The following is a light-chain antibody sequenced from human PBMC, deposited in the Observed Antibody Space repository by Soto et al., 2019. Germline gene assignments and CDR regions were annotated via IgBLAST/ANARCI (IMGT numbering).Light chain of an antibody. CDR2: DAS. V-gene: IGKV3-11*01. CDR1: QSVSSY. J-gene: IGKJ1*01. Sequence: EIVLTQSPATLSLSPGERATLSCRASQSVSSYLAWYPQKPGQAPRLLIYDASNRATGIPARFSGSGSGTDFNLTISSLEPEDFAVYYCQQRSNWPPWTVGQGTKVEIK. CDR3: QQRSNWPPWT.